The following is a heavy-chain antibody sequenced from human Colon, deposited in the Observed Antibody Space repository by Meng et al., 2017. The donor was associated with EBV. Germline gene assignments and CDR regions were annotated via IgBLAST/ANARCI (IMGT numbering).Heavy chain of an antibody. CDR2: IPHRGSS. CDR1: GDSITTHNW. D-gene: IGHD3-10*01. CDR3: LRGSGGSV. J-gene: IGHJ1*01. V-gene: IGHV4-4*03. Sequence: GEVRKAGPYRVRPQGPLSLTCAFSGDSITTHNWWAWVRQPPGKGLEWIGEIPHRGSSAYNPSLRSRVSMSIDKSKNQFSLKLTSVTAADTAVYHCLRGSGGSVWGQGTLVTVSS.